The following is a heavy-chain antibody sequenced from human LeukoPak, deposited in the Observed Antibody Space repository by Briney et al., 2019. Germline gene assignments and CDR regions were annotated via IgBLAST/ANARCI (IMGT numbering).Heavy chain of an antibody. Sequence: SVKVSCKASGGTFSSYAISWVRQAPGQVLEWMGRIIPILGIANYAQKFQGRVTITADKSTSTAYMELSSLRSEDTAVYYCATPYCTNGVCSWDTNGMDVWGQGTTVTVSS. D-gene: IGHD2-8*01. CDR3: ATPYCTNGVCSWDTNGMDV. CDR1: GGTFSSYA. CDR2: IIPILGIA. J-gene: IGHJ6*02. V-gene: IGHV1-69*04.